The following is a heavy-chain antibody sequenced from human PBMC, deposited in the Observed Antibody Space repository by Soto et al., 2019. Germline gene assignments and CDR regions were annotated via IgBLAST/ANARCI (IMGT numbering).Heavy chain of an antibody. V-gene: IGHV3-23*01. Sequence: EVVLLESGGGLEQPGGSLRLACAASGFIFENFGMSWVRQAPGKGLEWISSISGSGFKKYYADSVKGRFTISRDNSMSTVYLELNNLSAEDTAVHHCATNQGVELVPLATVDWFDHWGQGSVVTVSS. J-gene: IGHJ5*02. CDR1: GFIFENFG. CDR3: ATNQGVELVPLATVDWFDH. CDR2: ISGSGFKK. D-gene: IGHD1-26*01.